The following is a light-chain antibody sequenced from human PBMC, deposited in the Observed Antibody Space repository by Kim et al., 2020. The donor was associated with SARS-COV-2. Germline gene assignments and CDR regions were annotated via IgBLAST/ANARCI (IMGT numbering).Light chain of an antibody. CDR3: QTWGTGILV. Sequence: SVKRTRTPSSGHGNDATAWHQQQPEKGPRYLMKLNSDGSHSKGDGIPDRFSGSSAGAERYLTISSLQSEDEADYYCQTWGTGILVFGGGTQLTVL. J-gene: IGLJ3*02. CDR1: SGHGNDA. CDR2: LNSDGSH. V-gene: IGLV4-69*01.